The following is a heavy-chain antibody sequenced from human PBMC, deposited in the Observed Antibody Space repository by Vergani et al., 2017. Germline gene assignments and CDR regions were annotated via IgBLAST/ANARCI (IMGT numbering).Heavy chain of an antibody. J-gene: IGHJ4*02. CDR1: FDSIRNLY. D-gene: IGHD6-19*01. Sequence: QVQLQESGPGLVKSSETLSLTCSVSFDSIRNLYCNWIRQPPGKGLEWIGYIYYSGSTNYNPSLKSRVTISVDTSKNQFSLKVTSVTAADTAVYFCARQRPGSGWSPGDFDDWGQGILVTVSS. V-gene: IGHV4-59*08. CDR2: IYYSGST. CDR3: ARQRPGSGWSPGDFDD.